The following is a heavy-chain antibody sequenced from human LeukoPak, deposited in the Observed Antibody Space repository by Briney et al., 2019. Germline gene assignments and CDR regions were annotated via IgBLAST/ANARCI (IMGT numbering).Heavy chain of an antibody. Sequence: SETLCLTRTVSRGSLTNYYWSWVPQPPGKGLEGLGYVSYSGSTNYNPSLKSRVTISVDTSKNQFSLNLTSVTAADTAVYYCARHGSSSSCYRPWGQGTLVTVSS. J-gene: IGHJ4*02. CDR3: ARHGSSSSCYRP. CDR2: VSYSGST. V-gene: IGHV4-59*08. D-gene: IGHD2-2*02. CDR1: RGSLTNYY.